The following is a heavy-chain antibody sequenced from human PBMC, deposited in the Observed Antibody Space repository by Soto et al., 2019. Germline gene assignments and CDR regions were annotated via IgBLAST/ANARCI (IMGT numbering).Heavy chain of an antibody. J-gene: IGHJ4*02. Sequence: QVQLVESGGGVVQPGRSLRLSCAASGFTFSSCGMHWVRQAPGKGLEWVAVIWFDGSNKYYADSVKGRYTISRDNSKNRLYLQMNTLRADDTAVYYCARGFHRRLIAAPFDYWGQGTLVTVSS. D-gene: IGHD6-6*01. CDR1: GFTFSSCG. CDR2: IWFDGSNK. V-gene: IGHV3-33*01. CDR3: ARGFHRRLIAAPFDY.